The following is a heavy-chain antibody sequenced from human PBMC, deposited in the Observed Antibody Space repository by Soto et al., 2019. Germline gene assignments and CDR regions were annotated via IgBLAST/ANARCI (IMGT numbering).Heavy chain of an antibody. CDR3: ARGRDYYGSGSYYKRHFYYYYGMDV. V-gene: IGHV4-34*01. CDR1: GGSFSGYY. D-gene: IGHD3-10*01. Sequence: SETLSLTCAVYGGSFSGYYWSWIRQPPGKGLEWIGEINHSGSTNYNPSLKSRVTISVGTSKNQFSLKLSSVTAADTAVYYCARGRDYYGSGSYYKRHFYYYYGMDVWGQGTTVTVSS. J-gene: IGHJ6*02. CDR2: INHSGST.